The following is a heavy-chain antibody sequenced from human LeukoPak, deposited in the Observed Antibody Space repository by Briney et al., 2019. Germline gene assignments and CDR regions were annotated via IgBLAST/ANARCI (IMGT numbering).Heavy chain of an antibody. J-gene: IGHJ3*02. Sequence: PGRSLRLSCAASGFTFDDYAMHWVRHAPGKGLEWVSGIIWDSGTIGYADSVKGRFTISRDNAKNSLYLQMNSLRAEDTALYYCAKDISYGVLLNAFDIWGQGTMVTVSS. V-gene: IGHV3-9*01. CDR3: AKDISYGVLLNAFDI. D-gene: IGHD3-10*01. CDR2: IIWDSGTI. CDR1: GFTFDDYA.